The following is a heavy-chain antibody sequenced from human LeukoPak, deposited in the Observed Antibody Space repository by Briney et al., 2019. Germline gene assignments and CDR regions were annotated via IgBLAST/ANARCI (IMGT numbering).Heavy chain of an antibody. D-gene: IGHD1-26*01. Sequence: SVKVSCKASGYTFTSYGISWVRQAPGQGLEWMGGIIPIFGTANYARKFQGRVTITADESTSTAYMELSSLRSEDTAVYYCARVSRRGSYYLSHWGQGTLVTVSS. J-gene: IGHJ4*02. CDR2: IIPIFGTA. CDR3: ARVSRRGSYYLSH. V-gene: IGHV1-69*13. CDR1: GYTFTSYG.